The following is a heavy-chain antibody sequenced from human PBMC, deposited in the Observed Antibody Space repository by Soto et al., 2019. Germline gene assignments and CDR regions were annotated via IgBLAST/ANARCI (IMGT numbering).Heavy chain of an antibody. V-gene: IGHV3-9*01. J-gene: IGHJ4*02. CDR1: GFTFDDYA. CDR2: ISWNSGSI. D-gene: IGHD6-13*01. Sequence: DVQLVESGGGLVQPGRSLRLSCAASGFTFDDYAMHWVRQAPGKGLEWVSGISWNSGSIGYADSVKGRFTISRDNAKNSLYLQMNSLRAEDTALYYCAKDADHSSSWLDYWGQGTLVTVSS. CDR3: AKDADHSSSWLDY.